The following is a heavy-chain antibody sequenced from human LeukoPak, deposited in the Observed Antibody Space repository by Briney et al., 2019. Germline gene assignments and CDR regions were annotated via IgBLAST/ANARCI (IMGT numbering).Heavy chain of an antibody. J-gene: IGHJ4*02. CDR1: GFTFSSYA. V-gene: IGHV3-23*01. D-gene: IGHD3-3*01. CDR2: ISGSGGST. Sequence: GGSLRLSCAASGFTFSSYATSWVRQAPGKGLEWVSAISGSGGSTYYADSVKGRFTISRDNSKNTLYLQMNSLRAEDTAVYYCAKFLAYDFWSGSLHYWGQGTLVTVSS. CDR3: AKFLAYDFWSGSLHY.